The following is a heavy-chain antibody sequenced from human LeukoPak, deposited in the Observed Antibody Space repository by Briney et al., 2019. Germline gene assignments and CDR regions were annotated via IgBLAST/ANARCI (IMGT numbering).Heavy chain of an antibody. V-gene: IGHV3-7*01. J-gene: IGHJ4*02. CDR3: ARDRASDSSSSPEFDY. D-gene: IGHD6-6*01. Sequence: GGSLRLSCAASGFTFSSYWMSWVRQAPGKGLEWVANIKQDGSEKYYVDSVKGRFTISRDNAKNSLYLQMNSLRAEDTAVYYCARDRASDSSSSPEFDYWGQGTLVTVSS. CDR1: GFTFSSYW. CDR2: IKQDGSEK.